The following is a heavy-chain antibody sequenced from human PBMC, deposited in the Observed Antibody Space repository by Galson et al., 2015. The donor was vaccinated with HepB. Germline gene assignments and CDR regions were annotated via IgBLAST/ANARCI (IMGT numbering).Heavy chain of an antibody. J-gene: IGHJ3*02. CDR1: GGTFSSYA. Sequence: SVKVSCKASGGTFSSYAISWVRQAPGQGLEWMGGIIPIFGTANYAQKFQGRVTITADESTSTAYMELSSLRSEDTAVYYCATVVYSSSSGAFDIWGQGTMVTVSS. V-gene: IGHV1-69*13. CDR2: IIPIFGTA. CDR3: ATVVYSSSSGAFDI. D-gene: IGHD6-6*01.